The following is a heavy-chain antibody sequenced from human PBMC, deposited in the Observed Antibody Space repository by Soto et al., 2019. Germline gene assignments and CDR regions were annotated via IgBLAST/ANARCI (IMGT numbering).Heavy chain of an antibody. CDR1: GYTFTNYH. D-gene: IGHD2-15*01. Sequence: QVQLVQSGPEVKKPGASVKVSCKASGYTFTNYHMHWVRQAPGQGLEWMGIIYPRGGSTTYAQKFQGRVTMTAXXSXSXXYMEVSSLRSEDTAVYYCARDLRIVDDYYYYGVDVWGQGTTVTVSS. CDR2: IYPRGGST. V-gene: IGHV1-46*03. J-gene: IGHJ6*02. CDR3: ARDLRIVDDYYYYGVDV.